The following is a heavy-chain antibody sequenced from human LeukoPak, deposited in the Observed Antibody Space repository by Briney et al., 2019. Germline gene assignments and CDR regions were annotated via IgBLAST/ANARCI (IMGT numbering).Heavy chain of an antibody. V-gene: IGHV3-23*01. CDR2: ISGSGGST. J-gene: IGHJ4*02. Sequence: GGSLRLSCAASGFTFSTYAMSWVRQAPGKGLEWVSAISGSGGSTNYADSVKGRFTISRDNSKNALYLQMNSLRAEDTAVYYCAKENGYNYYFDYWGQGTLVTVSS. CDR1: GFTFSTYA. D-gene: IGHD5-24*01. CDR3: AKENGYNYYFDY.